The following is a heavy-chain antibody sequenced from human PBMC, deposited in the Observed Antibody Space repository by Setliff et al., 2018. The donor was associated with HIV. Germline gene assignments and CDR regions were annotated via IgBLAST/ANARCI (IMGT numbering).Heavy chain of an antibody. D-gene: IGHD2-2*01. CDR3: ATPGDCSSTSCYDYYYYYGMDV. CDR2: TIPMSDIP. Sequence: SVKVSCKASGYIFTNYALSWVRQAPGQRPEWMGGTIPMSDIPNYAQKFQGRVTITTDESTSTAYMELSSLRSEDTAVYYCATPGDCSSTSCYDYYYYYGMDVWGQGTTVTVSS. V-gene: IGHV1-69*05. CDR1: GYIFTNYA. J-gene: IGHJ6*02.